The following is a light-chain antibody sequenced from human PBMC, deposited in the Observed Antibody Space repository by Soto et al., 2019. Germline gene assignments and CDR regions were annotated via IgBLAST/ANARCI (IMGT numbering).Light chain of an antibody. J-gene: IGKJ4*01. V-gene: IGKV3-11*01. CDR3: QQRSNWPPF. CDR2: DAS. Sequence: EIVLTQSPGTLSLSPGERVTLSCRASQSVSSYLAWYQQKPGQAPRLLIYDASNRATGIPARFSGSGSGTDFTLTISSLEPEDFAVYYCQQRSNWPPFFGGGTKVDIK. CDR1: QSVSSY.